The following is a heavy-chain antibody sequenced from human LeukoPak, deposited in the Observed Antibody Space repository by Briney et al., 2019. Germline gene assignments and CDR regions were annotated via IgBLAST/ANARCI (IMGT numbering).Heavy chain of an antibody. J-gene: IGHJ4*02. V-gene: IGHV3-23*01. CDR1: GFTFSSYA. CDR2: ISGSGGST. Sequence: GGSLRLSCAVSGFTFSSYAMSGVRQAPGKGLEGGSGISGSGGSTFYAESVKGRITISRDNSKNTLYLQMNSLRAEDTAVYYCAKDLSMVRGVIIYWGQGTLVTVSS. D-gene: IGHD3-10*01. CDR3: AKDLSMVRGVIIY.